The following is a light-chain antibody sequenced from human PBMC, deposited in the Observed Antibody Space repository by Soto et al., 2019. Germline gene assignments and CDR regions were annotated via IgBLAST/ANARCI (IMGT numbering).Light chain of an antibody. CDR1: SSDVGGYKY. CDR3: CSYAGSYTWV. J-gene: IGLJ3*02. Sequence: QSALTQPRLVSGSPGQSVTISCTGTSSDVGGYKYVSWYQQHPGNSPKLMIYDVSKRPSGVPDRFSGSTSGNTASLTISGLQAEDDADYYCCSYAGSYTWVFGGGTKLTVL. V-gene: IGLV2-11*01. CDR2: DVS.